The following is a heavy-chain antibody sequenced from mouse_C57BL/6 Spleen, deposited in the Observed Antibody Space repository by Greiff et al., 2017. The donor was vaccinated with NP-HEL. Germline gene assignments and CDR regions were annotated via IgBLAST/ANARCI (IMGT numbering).Heavy chain of an antibody. CDR3: ARRGGYYYYAMDY. J-gene: IGHJ4*01. Sequence: EVQLQQSGPELVKPGASVKISCKASGYTFTDYYMNWVKQSHGKSLEWIGDINPNNGGTSYIQKFKGKATLTVDKSSSTAYMELRSLTSEDSAVYYCARRGGYYYYAMDYWGQGTSVTVSS. V-gene: IGHV1-26*01. CDR1: GYTFTDYY. D-gene: IGHD2-3*01. CDR2: INPNNGGT.